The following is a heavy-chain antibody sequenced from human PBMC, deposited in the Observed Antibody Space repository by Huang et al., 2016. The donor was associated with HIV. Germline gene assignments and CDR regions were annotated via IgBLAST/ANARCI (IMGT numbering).Heavy chain of an antibody. V-gene: IGHV1-18*04. J-gene: IGHJ4*02. CDR1: GYTFAHFA. Sequence: QVQLVQSGAEVKKPGASVKVSCQASGYTFAHFAISWVRQAPGHVLEWMGGISAYNGNTDAARKCQGRVTLTTDTSTNTAYMELRSLRSDDTAVYYCARDPPSLTAARLFDFWGQGTLVTVSS. CDR3: ARDPPSLTAARLFDF. CDR2: ISAYNGNT. D-gene: IGHD6-6*01.